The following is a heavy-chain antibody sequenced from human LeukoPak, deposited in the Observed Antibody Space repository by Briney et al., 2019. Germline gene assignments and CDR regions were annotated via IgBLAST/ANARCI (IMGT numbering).Heavy chain of an antibody. CDR3: ARDPRGGAAAVYGMDV. CDR2: IYSGGST. Sequence: PGGSLRLSCAASGFTFSSYGMHRVRQAPGKGLEWVSVIYSGGSTYYADSVKGRFTISRDNSKNTLYLQMNSLRAEDTAVYYCARDPRGGAAAVYGMDVWGQGTTVTVSS. V-gene: IGHV3-66*01. CDR1: GFTFSSYG. D-gene: IGHD6-13*01. J-gene: IGHJ6*02.